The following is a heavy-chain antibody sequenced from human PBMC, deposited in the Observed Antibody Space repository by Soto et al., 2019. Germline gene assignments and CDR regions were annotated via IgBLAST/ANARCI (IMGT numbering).Heavy chain of an antibody. CDR2: ISPYNGHT. Sequence: QVQLVQSAGEVKKPGASVKVSCKASGYSFTSYGISWVRRAPGQGLEWMGWISPYNGHTQFVERFQGRVTMTTDTSTKTAYMELRNLRSDDTAHYYCAXXXTIVPATHPRLENYGMDVWGQGTTVIVS. J-gene: IGHJ6*02. D-gene: IGHD2-2*01. CDR1: GYSFTSYG. V-gene: IGHV1-18*01. CDR3: AXXXTIVPATHPRLENYGMDV.